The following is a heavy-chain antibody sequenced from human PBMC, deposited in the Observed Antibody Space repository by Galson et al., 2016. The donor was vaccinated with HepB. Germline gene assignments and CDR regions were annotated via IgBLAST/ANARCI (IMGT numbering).Heavy chain of an antibody. CDR2: ISYTGNT. J-gene: IGHJ4*02. CDR1: GRSFNGHY. Sequence: SETLSLTCTVHGRSFNGHYWSWIRQPPGKRLEWIGFISYTGNTNYNPSLESRGTISVDTSKNQLSLRLISVTAADTAVYFCVRDGWGSSHFEYWGQGTLVTVSS. V-gene: IGHV4-59*11. CDR3: VRDGWGSSHFEY. D-gene: IGHD3-10*01.